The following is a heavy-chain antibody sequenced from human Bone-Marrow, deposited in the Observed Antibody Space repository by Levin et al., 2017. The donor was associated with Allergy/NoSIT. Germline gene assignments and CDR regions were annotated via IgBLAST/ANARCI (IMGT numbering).Heavy chain of an antibody. CDR1: GFTFSSYG. Sequence: GGSLRLSCAASGFTFSSYGMHWVRQAPGKGLEWVAVIWYDGSNKYYADSVKGRFTISRDNSKNTLYLQMNSLRAEDTAVYYCARDVSGSSITIFGVVDYWGQGTLVTVSS. J-gene: IGHJ4*02. D-gene: IGHD3-3*01. CDR2: IWYDGSNK. V-gene: IGHV3-33*01. CDR3: ARDVSGSSITIFGVVDY.